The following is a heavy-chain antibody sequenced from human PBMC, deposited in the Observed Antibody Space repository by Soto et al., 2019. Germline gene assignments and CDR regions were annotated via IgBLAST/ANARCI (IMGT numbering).Heavy chain of an antibody. J-gene: IGHJ6*02. CDR1: GGSISSSNW. V-gene: IGHV4-4*02. Sequence: QVQLQESGPGLVKPSGTLSLTCAVSGGSISSSNWWSWVRQPPGKGLEWIGEIYHSGSTNYNPSLKRRVTISVDKSQNQFSLKLSSVTAAGTAVYYCARVSGRSHHGMGVWGQGITVTVSS. D-gene: IGHD1-26*01. CDR3: ARVSGRSHHGMGV. CDR2: IYHSGST.